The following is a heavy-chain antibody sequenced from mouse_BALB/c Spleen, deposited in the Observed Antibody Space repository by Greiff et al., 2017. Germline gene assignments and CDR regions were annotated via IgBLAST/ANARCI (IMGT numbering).Heavy chain of an antibody. CDR2: IRSKSNNYAT. V-gene: IGHV10-1*02. D-gene: IGHD1-1*01. CDR1: GFTFNTYA. Sequence: EVQLVESGGGLVQPKGSLKLSCAASGFTFNTYAMNWVRQAPGKGLEWVARIRSKSNNYATYYADSVKDRFTISRDDSQSMLYLQMNNLKTEDTAMYYCVRRGDYYGSSFYAMDYWGQGTSVTVSS. CDR3: VRRGDYYGSSFYAMDY. J-gene: IGHJ4*01.